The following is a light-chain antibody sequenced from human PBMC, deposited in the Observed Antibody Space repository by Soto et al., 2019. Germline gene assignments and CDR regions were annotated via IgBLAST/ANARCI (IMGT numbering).Light chain of an antibody. V-gene: IGKV3-11*01. CDR3: QQRHMWPIT. CDR2: DAY. Sequence: EVVLTQSPVTLSLSPGERATLSCRASQSFRGRLAWYHQKPGQAPRLLIYDAYNRATGIPPRFSGSGSGTDFTLTISSLEPEDSAVYYCQQRHMWPITFGQGTRLEIK. CDR1: QSFRGR. J-gene: IGKJ5*01.